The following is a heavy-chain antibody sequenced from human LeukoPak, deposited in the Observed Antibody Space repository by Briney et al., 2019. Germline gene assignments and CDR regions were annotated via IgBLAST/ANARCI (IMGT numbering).Heavy chain of an antibody. CDR2: IYTSGST. CDR3: ARSVRGAMSGYYYNMDV. V-gene: IGHV4-61*02. J-gene: IGHJ6*03. CDR1: GGSISSSNYY. Sequence: PSQTLSLTCSVSGGSISSSNYYWSWIRQPAGKGLEWIGRIYTSGSTNYNPSLKSRVTISVDTSKNQFSLKLSSVTAADTAVYYCARSVRGAMSGYYYNMDVWGKGTTVTISS. D-gene: IGHD3-10*01.